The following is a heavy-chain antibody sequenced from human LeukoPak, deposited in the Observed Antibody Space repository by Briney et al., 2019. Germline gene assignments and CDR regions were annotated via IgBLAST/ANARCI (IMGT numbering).Heavy chain of an antibody. D-gene: IGHD4-11*01. J-gene: IGHJ4*02. CDR1: GYTFTGYY. V-gene: IGHV1-2*02. CDR2: INPNSGGT. CDR3: ALTTGLGYALDY. Sequence: ASVKVSCKASGYTFTGYYMHWVRQAPGQGLEWMGWINPNSGGTYYAQKFQGRVTMTRDTSISTAYMELSRRRSDDTAVYYCALTTGLGYALDYWGQGTLVTVSS.